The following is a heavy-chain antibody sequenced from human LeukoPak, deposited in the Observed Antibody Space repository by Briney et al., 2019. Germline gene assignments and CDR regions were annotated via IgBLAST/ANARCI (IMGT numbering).Heavy chain of an antibody. CDR1: GGSISSYY. CDR3: ARQPIAVAGQYYFDY. D-gene: IGHD6-19*01. J-gene: IGHJ4*02. CDR2: IYYSGST. V-gene: IGHV4-59*08. Sequence: SETLSLTCTVSGGSISSYYWGWIRQPPGKGLEWIGYIYYSGSTNYNPSLKSRVTISVDTSKNQFSLKLSSVTAADTAVYYCARQPIAVAGQYYFDYWGQGTLVTVSS.